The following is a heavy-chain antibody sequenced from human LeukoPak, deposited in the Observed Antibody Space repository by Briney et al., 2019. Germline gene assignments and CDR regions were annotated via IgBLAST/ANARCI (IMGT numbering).Heavy chain of an antibody. Sequence: SETLSLTCTVSGGSISSYYWSWIRQPPGKGLEWIGYIYYSGSTNYNPSLKSRVTISLDTSKNQFSLKLSSVTAADTAVYYCARGRAYFYDFWSGYSDANSADAYFDYWGQGTLVTVSS. CDR2: IYYSGST. J-gene: IGHJ4*02. D-gene: IGHD3-3*01. V-gene: IGHV4-59*12. CDR3: ARGRAYFYDFWSGYSDANSADAYFDY. CDR1: GGSISSYY.